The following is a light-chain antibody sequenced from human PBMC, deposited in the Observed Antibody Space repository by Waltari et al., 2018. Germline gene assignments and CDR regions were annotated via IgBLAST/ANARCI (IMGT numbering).Light chain of an antibody. J-gene: IGLJ1*01. CDR2: EVS. V-gene: IGLV2-11*01. Sequence: QSALTQPRSVSGSPGQSVTISCTATITDVGGYNYFSWYPQHPGKAPKLFIYEVSKRPSGVPDRLSGSKSGNTASLTISGLQAEDEADYYCCSYAGRYTFVFGTGTKVTVL. CDR3: CSYAGRYTFV. CDR1: ITDVGGYNY.